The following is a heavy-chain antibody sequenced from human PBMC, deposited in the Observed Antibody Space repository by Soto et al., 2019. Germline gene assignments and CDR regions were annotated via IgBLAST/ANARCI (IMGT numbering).Heavy chain of an antibody. Sequence: QVQLQESGPGLVKPSQTLSLTCTVYGGSISSGDYYWSWIRQPPGKGLEWIGYIYYSGSTYYNPSLKSRVTISVDTSKNQFSLKLSSVTAADTAVYYCARVTPLPTYYYDSSGYYLAFDIWGQGTMVTVSS. D-gene: IGHD3-22*01. CDR2: IYYSGST. CDR3: ARVTPLPTYYYDSSGYYLAFDI. V-gene: IGHV4-30-4*01. CDR1: GGSISSGDYY. J-gene: IGHJ3*02.